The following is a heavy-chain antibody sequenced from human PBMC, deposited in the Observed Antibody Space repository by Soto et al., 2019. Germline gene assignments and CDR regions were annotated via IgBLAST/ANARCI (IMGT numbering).Heavy chain of an antibody. Sequence: QVQLQESGPGLVKPSETLSLTCSVSGDCVSSYYWSWIRQPPGKGLEWIGYVYYDGSTNYNPSLETRVTISIDTSKNQVSLKLNSVTAADTAVYQCARRRRSPTVYYGLDVWGQGTTVAVSS. J-gene: IGHJ6*02. D-gene: IGHD1-26*01. CDR1: GDCVSSYY. CDR3: ARRRRSPTVYYGLDV. CDR2: VYYDGST. V-gene: IGHV4-59*02.